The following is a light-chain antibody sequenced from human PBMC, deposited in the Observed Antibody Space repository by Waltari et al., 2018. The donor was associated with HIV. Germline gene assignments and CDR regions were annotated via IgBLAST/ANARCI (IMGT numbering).Light chain of an antibody. CDR3: QQSYSTPPT. CDR1: QTIGIY. J-gene: IGKJ4*01. V-gene: IGKV1-39*01. Sequence: DIQMTQSPSSLSASVGDRVTITCRASQTIGIYLNWYQQKPGKAPNLLIYAASRLQSGVPSRFRGSGSETDFTLTISSLQPEDFATYYCQQSYSTPPTFGGGPKVDIK. CDR2: AAS.